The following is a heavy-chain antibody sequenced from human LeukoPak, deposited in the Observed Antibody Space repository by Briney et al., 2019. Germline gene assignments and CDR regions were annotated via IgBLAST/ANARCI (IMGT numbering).Heavy chain of an antibody. CDR1: GFTFSSYA. V-gene: IGHV3-23*01. Sequence: GGSLRLSCAASGFTFSSYAMNWVRQAPGKGLEWVSAISGSGGSTYYADSVKGRFTISRDNSKNTLYPQMNSLRAEDTAVYYCANWPCGSDCYSVYGMDVWGQGTTVTVSS. CDR2: ISGSGGST. J-gene: IGHJ6*02. D-gene: IGHD2-21*02. CDR3: ANWPCGSDCYSVYGMDV.